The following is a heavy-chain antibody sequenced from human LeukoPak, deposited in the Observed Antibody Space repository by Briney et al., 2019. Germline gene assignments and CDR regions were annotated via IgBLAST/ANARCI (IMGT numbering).Heavy chain of an antibody. CDR1: GFTFSSYG. Sequence: GGSLRLSCAASGFTFSSYGMHWVRQAPGKGLEWVAFIRYDGSNKYYADSVKGRFTISRDNSKNTLYLQMNSLRAEDTAVYYCAKPGITFGGVIVMADFDYWGQGTLVTVSS. V-gene: IGHV3-30*02. J-gene: IGHJ4*02. CDR2: IRYDGSNK. D-gene: IGHD3-16*02. CDR3: AKPGITFGGVIVMADFDY.